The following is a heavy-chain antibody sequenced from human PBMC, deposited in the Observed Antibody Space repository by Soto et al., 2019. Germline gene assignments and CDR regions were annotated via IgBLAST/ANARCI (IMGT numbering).Heavy chain of an antibody. V-gene: IGHV3-23*01. CDR3: AAQATGYFVPFDF. CDR2: ISASGDTT. D-gene: IGHD3-22*01. J-gene: IGHJ4*02. CDR1: GFSFITCA. Sequence: GGSLRLSCAASGFSFITCAVSWVLQAPGKGLEWVSSISASGDTTHYAESVRGRFTISRDNSRNTLHLQMSSLTAEDTAIYSCAAQATGYFVPFDFWGRGILVTVSS.